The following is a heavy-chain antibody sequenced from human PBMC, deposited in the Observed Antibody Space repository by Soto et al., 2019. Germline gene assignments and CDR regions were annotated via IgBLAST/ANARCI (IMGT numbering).Heavy chain of an antibody. J-gene: IGHJ5*02. V-gene: IGHV3-23*01. Sequence: PGGSLRLSCAASGFTFSSYAMSWVRQAPGKGLEWVSAISGSGGSTYYADSVKGRFTISRDNSKNTLYLQMNSLRAEDTAVYYCAKDLGNYYDSSGTPNWFDPWGQGTLVTVS. CDR3: AKDLGNYYDSSGTPNWFDP. CDR1: GFTFSSYA. CDR2: ISGSGGST. D-gene: IGHD3-22*01.